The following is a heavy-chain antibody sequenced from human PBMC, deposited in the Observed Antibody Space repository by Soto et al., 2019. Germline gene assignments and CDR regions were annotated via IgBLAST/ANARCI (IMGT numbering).Heavy chain of an antibody. Sequence: EVQLVESGGGLVKPGGSLRLSCAASGFTFSSYSMNWVRQAPGKGLEWVSSISSSSSYIYYAYSVKGRFTISRDNAKNSLSLQMNSLRAEDTAVYYCARSFTIFGVVSLDYYYYMDGWGKGTTVTVSS. CDR1: GFTFSSYS. V-gene: IGHV3-21*01. J-gene: IGHJ6*03. CDR3: ARSFTIFGVVSLDYYYYMDG. D-gene: IGHD3-3*01. CDR2: ISSSSSYI.